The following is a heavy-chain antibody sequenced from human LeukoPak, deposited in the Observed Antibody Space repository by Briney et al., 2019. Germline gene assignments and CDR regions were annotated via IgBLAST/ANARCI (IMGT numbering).Heavy chain of an antibody. CDR3: ARLNIRLGYFDGPIDY. CDR2: IYHSGST. CDR1: GGSISSSNW. J-gene: IGHJ4*02. Sequence: SETLSLTCAVSGGSISSSNWWSWVRQPPGKGLEWIGQIYHSGSTNYNPSLQRRATLSVDASKNQFSLKLSSVTAADAAVYYCARLNIRLGYFDGPIDYWGQGTLVTVSS. D-gene: IGHD3-9*01. V-gene: IGHV4-4*02.